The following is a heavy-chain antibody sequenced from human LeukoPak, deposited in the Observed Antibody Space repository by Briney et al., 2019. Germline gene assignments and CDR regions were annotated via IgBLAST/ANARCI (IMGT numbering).Heavy chain of an antibody. CDR3: ARQGYCSSTSCYNRWFDP. CDR2: IYCSGST. CDR1: GASISSSNYY. Sequence: SETLSLTCTVAGASISSSNYYWGWIRQPPGKAPDWIGSIYCSGSTSYNPSLKSRVTISVDTSRNQFSLKLSSVTAADTAIYYCARQGYCSSTSCYNRWFDPWGQGTLVTVSS. V-gene: IGHV4-39*01. D-gene: IGHD2-2*02. J-gene: IGHJ5*02.